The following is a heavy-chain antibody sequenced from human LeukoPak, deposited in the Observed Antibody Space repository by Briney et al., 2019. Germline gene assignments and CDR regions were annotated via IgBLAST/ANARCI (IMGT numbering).Heavy chain of an antibody. Sequence: GGSLGLSWEASEFTASNTSMSWFRQAPGRLEWLSVSYSGETQYADSVKGRFTISRDDSKNTVYLQMNSLRDEDTATYYCVRDQFSWGQGTTVTVSS. D-gene: IGHD3-3*01. CDR2: SYSGET. V-gene: IGHV3-66*01. CDR3: VRDQFS. CDR1: EFTASNTS. J-gene: IGHJ6*02.